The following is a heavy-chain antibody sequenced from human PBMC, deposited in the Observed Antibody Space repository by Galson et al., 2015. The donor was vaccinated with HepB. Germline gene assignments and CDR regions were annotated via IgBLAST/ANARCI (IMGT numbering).Heavy chain of an antibody. J-gene: IGHJ2*01. D-gene: IGHD6-6*01. Sequence: SLRLSCAAAGFTFSDYYMSWVRQAPGKGLEWVSYISSSSSYTNYADSVKGRITISRDNAKNSLYLQMNSLRAEDTAVYYCARAPTPPYSSCWYFDLWGRGTLFTVSS. CDR3: ARAPTPPYSSCWYFDL. V-gene: IGHV3-11*05. CDR1: GFTFSDYY. CDR2: ISSSSSYT.